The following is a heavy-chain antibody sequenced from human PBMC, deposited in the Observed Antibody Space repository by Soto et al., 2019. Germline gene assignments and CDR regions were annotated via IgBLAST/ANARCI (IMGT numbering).Heavy chain of an antibody. D-gene: IGHD3-22*01. J-gene: IGHJ4*02. CDR1: GFTFSGSA. CDR3: TRFKGGESSGYGLEGYDY. Sequence: EVQLVESGGGLVQPGGSLKLSCAASGFTFSGSAMHWVRQASGKGLEWVGRIRSKANSYATAYAASVKGRFTISRDDSKNTAYLQMNSLKTEDTAVYYCTRFKGGESSGYGLEGYDYWGQGTLVTVSS. CDR2: IRSKANSYAT. V-gene: IGHV3-73*02.